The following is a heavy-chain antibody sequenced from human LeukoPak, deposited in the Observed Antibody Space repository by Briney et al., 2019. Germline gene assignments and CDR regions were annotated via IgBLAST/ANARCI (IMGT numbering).Heavy chain of an antibody. Sequence: SETLSLTCTVSGGSISSYYWSWIRQPAGKGLEWIGRIYTSGRITYNPSLKSRVTMSVDTSKNQFSLKLSSVAAADTAVYYCARQIAVGDKAGFDYWGQGTLVTVSS. D-gene: IGHD6-19*01. CDR1: GGSISSYY. CDR3: ARQIAVGDKAGFDY. CDR2: IYTSGRI. V-gene: IGHV4-4*07. J-gene: IGHJ4*02.